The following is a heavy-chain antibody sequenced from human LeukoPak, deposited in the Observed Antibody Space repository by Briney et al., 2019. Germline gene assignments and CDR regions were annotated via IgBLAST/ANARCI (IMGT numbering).Heavy chain of an antibody. V-gene: IGHV3-9*01. CDR1: GFTFDDYA. CDR3: AKDRRDTKGWYVKSFFDS. Sequence: GGSLRLSCAASGFTFDDYAMHWVRQAPGKGLEWVSGISWNSGSIGYADSVKGRFTISRDNAKNSIYLQMNGVRAEDTALYYCAKDRRDTKGWYVKSFFDSWGQGTLVTVSS. CDR2: ISWNSGSI. J-gene: IGHJ4*02. D-gene: IGHD6-19*01.